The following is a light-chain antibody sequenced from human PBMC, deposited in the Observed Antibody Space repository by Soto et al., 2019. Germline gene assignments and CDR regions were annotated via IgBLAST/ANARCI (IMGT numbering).Light chain of an antibody. Sequence: DIQMTQSPSSLSASVGDRVTITCRASQSISMYLNWYQQKPGKAPKLLIYAASSLQSGVPSRFSGSGSGTDFTLTISCLQSEDFATYYCQQYYSYPLITFGQGTRLEI. CDR3: QQYYSYPLIT. J-gene: IGKJ5*01. CDR1: QSISMY. V-gene: IGKV1-39*01. CDR2: AAS.